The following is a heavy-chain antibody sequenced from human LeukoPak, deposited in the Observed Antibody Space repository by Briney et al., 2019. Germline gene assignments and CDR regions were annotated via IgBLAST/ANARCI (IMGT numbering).Heavy chain of an antibody. Sequence: HWASVKVSCKASGYTFTGYYMHWVRQAPGQGLEWMGWINPNSGGTNYAQKFQGRVTMTRDTSISTAYMELSRLRSDDTAVYYCARDPRGGYPLDAFDIWGQGTMVTVSS. CDR1: GYTFTGYY. CDR3: ARDPRGGYPLDAFDI. J-gene: IGHJ3*02. V-gene: IGHV1-2*02. CDR2: INPNSGGT. D-gene: IGHD1-26*01.